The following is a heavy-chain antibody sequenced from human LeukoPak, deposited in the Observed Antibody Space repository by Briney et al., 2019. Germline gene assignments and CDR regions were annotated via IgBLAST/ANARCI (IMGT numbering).Heavy chain of an antibody. CDR3: ARPSIAAAETGYSSGHGAFDI. V-gene: IGHV5-51*01. J-gene: IGHJ3*02. D-gene: IGHD6-13*01. CDR2: IYPGDSDT. Sequence: GESLKISCKGSGYSFTSYWIGWVRQMPGKGLEWMGIIYPGDSDTRYSPSFQGQVTISADKSISTAYLQWSSLKASDTAMYYCARPSIAAAETGYSSGHGAFDIWGQGTMVTVSS. CDR1: GYSFTSYW.